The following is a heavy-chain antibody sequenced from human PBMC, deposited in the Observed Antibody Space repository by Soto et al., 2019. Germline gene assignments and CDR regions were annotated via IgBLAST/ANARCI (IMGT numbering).Heavy chain of an antibody. V-gene: IGHV3-74*01. CDR3: ANWPVGG. Sequence: EVQLVESGGGLVQPGGSLRLSCAASGFTFSSYWMHWVRQPPGKGLEWVSRINDDGTSEAYADSVKGRFTITRDNAKNTVYLQMNSLGPEYTAVYYCANWPVGGWGRGTLVTVSS. CDR1: GFTFSSYW. J-gene: IGHJ4*02. CDR2: INDDGTSE. D-gene: IGHD3-16*01.